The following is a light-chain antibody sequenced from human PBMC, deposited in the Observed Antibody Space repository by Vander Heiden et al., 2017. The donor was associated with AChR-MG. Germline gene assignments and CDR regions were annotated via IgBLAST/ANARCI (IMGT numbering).Light chain of an antibody. V-gene: IGLV1-40*01. J-gene: IGLJ7*01. CDR2: GNS. CDR3: QSYDSSLSGSKV. CDR1: SSNIGARYD. Sequence: QSVLTQPPSVSWAPGQRVTISCPGSSSNIGARYDVHWYQQLPGTAPKLLIYGNSNRPSGVPDRFSGSKSGTSASLAITGLRAEDEADYYCQSYDSSLSGSKVFGGGTQLTVL.